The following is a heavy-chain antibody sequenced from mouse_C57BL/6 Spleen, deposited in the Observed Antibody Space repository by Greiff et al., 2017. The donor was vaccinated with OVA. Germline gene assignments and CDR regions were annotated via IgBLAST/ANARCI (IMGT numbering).Heavy chain of an antibody. D-gene: IGHD3-2*02. J-gene: IGHJ3*01. Sequence: VQLVESGAELVRPGASVKLSCKASGYTFTDYYINWVKQRPGQGLEWIARIYPGSGNTYYNEKFKGKATLTAEKSSSTAYMQLSSLTSEDSAVYFCARWSSGYVPFAYWGQGTLVTVSA. CDR2: IYPGSGNT. V-gene: IGHV1-76*01. CDR1: GYTFTDYY. CDR3: ARWSSGYVPFAY.